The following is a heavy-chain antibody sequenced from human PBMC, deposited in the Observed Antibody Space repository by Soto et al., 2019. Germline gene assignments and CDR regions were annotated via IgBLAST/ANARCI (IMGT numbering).Heavy chain of an antibody. CDR3: AREVRAVAGSSDY. V-gene: IGHV1-69*13. CDR1: GGTFSSYA. CDR2: IIPIFGTA. D-gene: IGHD6-19*01. Sequence: GASVKVSCKASGGTFSSYAISWVRQAPGQGLEWMGGIIPIFGTANYAQKFQGRVTITADESTSTAYMELSSLRSEDTAVYYWAREVRAVAGSSDYWGQGTLVTVSS. J-gene: IGHJ4*02.